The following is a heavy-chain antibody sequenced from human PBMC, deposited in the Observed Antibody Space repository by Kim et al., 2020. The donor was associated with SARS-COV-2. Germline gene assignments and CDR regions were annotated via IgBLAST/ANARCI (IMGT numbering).Heavy chain of an antibody. V-gene: IGHV4-4*02. CDR2: IFHGGST. Sequence: SETLSLTCVVSGGSISNSYYWSWVRQPPGKGLGWVGEIFHGGSTNYNPSLKSRVTMSVDKSKNQFSLTLTSVTAADTAVYYCASTDGRGVDDGSGHYIDV. CDR3: ASTDGRGVDDGSGHYIDV. D-gene: IGHD3-22*01. CDR1: GGSISNSYY. J-gene: IGHJ3*01.